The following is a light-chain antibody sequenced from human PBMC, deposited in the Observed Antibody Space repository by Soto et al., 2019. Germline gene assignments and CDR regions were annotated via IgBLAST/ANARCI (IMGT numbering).Light chain of an antibody. V-gene: IGKV3-15*01. CDR3: QQYDNWPRT. CDR1: QSVSTN. J-gene: IGKJ1*01. Sequence: EVVLTQSPGTLSLSPGERATLSCRASQSVSTNYLAWYQQKPGQAPRLLIYDASTRATGIPSGFSGSGSGTEFTLTISSLKSEDFAVYYCQQYDNWPRTFGQGTKVDIK. CDR2: DAS.